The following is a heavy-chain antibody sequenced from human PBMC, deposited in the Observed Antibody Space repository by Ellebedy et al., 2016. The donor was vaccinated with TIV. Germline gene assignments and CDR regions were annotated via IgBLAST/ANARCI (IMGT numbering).Heavy chain of an antibody. CDR1: GFTFSSNS. V-gene: IGHV3-48*02. Sequence: PGGSLRLSCAASGFTFSSNSLNWVRQAPGTGLEWVSYISSSSTTIYYADSVKGRFTISRDNAKNSLYLQMKSLRDEETAVYYCARKSMVTWNDYWGQGTLVTVSS. CDR2: ISSSSTTI. J-gene: IGHJ4*02. D-gene: IGHD5-18*01. CDR3: ARKSMVTWNDY.